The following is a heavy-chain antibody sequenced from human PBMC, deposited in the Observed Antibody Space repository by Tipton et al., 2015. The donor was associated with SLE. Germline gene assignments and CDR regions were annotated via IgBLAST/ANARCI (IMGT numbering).Heavy chain of an antibody. CDR3: AKEDFAVVQPGDY. V-gene: IGHV3-23*03. D-gene: IGHD3-3*01. J-gene: IGHJ4*02. Sequence: GSLRFSRVASGFTFGRYAMSWVRQAPGKGLEWVSIIYSGGGAYYADSVKGRFTISRDISKNTLYLQMSRLRVEDTAVYYCAKEDFAVVQPGDYWGQGTLVTVSS. CDR1: GFTFGRYA. CDR2: IIYSGGGA.